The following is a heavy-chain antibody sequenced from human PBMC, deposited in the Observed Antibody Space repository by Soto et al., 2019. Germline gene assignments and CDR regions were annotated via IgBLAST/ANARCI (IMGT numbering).Heavy chain of an antibody. Sequence: AGGSLRLSCAASGFTFSSYGMHWVRQAPGKGLEWVAVIWYDGSNKYYADSVKGRFTISRDSSKNTLYLQMNSLRAEDTAVYYCAKGNSWSPALVLDIWGQGTMVTVSS. CDR2: IWYDGSNK. D-gene: IGHD1-7*01. J-gene: IGHJ3*02. CDR1: GFTFSSYG. CDR3: AKGNSWSPALVLDI. V-gene: IGHV3-33*06.